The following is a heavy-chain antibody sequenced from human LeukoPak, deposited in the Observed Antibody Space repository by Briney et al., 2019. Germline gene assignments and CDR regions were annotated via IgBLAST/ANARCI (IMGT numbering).Heavy chain of an antibody. CDR2: IYYTGST. CDR1: GGSISYCY. Sequence: SETLSLTCTVSGGSISYCYWTWIRQSPGKGLEWIGQIYYTGSTYYNPSLKRRVTISVDTSRNQFSLTLTSVTAADTAVYHCARGGTYNDILSFDPWGQGTLVTVSS. J-gene: IGHJ5*02. V-gene: IGHV4-59*01. D-gene: IGHD3-9*01. CDR3: ARGGTYNDILSFDP.